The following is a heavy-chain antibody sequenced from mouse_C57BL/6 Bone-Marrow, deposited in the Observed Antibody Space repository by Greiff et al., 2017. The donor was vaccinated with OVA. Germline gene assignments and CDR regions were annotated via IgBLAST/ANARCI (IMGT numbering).Heavy chain of an antibody. V-gene: IGHV2-2*01. Sequence: VMLVESGPGLVQPSQSLSITCTVSGFSLTSYGVHWVRQSPGKGLEWLGVIWSGGSTDYNAAFISRLSISKDNSKSQVFFKMNSLQADDTAIYYCARNKRGLRRGYAMDYWGQGTSVTVSS. CDR2: IWSGGST. J-gene: IGHJ4*01. CDR3: ARNKRGLRRGYAMDY. CDR1: GFSLTSYG. D-gene: IGHD2-4*01.